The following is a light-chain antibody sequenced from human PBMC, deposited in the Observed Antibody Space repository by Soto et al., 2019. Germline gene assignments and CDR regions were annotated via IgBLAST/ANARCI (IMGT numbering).Light chain of an antibody. CDR1: QSISSW. CDR3: KQYNNYSPT. Sequence: DIQMTQSPSTLSASVGDRVTITCRASQSISSWLAWYQQKPGKAHKVLIYEASSLESGVQSRFSGSGSGTDFTLTIRSLQPDDFATYYCKQYNNYSPTFGQGTKVDI. J-gene: IGKJ1*01. CDR2: EAS. V-gene: IGKV1-5*03.